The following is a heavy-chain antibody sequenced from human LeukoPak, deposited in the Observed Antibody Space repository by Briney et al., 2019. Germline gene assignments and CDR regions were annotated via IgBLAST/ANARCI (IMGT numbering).Heavy chain of an antibody. J-gene: IGHJ4*02. Sequence: PGGSLRLSCAASGFTFFTHPMNWVRQAPGKGLEWVSYISISSSTMYYADSVKGRFTISRDNAKNSLYLQMDSLRADDTAVYYCVRDRFDYALDYWGQGALVTVSS. CDR3: VRDRFDYALDY. D-gene: IGHD4-17*01. CDR2: ISISSSTM. CDR1: GFTFFTHP. V-gene: IGHV3-48*04.